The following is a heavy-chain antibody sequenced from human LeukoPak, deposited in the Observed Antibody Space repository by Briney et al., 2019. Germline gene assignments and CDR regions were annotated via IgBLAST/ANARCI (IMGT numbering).Heavy chain of an antibody. CDR2: IYYSGST. J-gene: IGHJ4*02. D-gene: IGHD6-13*01. CDR1: GGSISSYY. V-gene: IGHV4-59*01. CDR3: ARAHGQQLFDY. Sequence: PSETLSLTCTVSGGSISSYYWSWIRQPPGKGLEWIGYIYYSGSTNYNPSLKSRVTISVDTSKNQFSLKLSSVTAADTAVYYCARAHGQQLFDYWGQGTQVTVSS.